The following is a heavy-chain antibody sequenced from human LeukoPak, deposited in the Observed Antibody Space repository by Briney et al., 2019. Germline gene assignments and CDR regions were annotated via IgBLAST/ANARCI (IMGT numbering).Heavy chain of an antibody. CDR1: GGSISSNY. J-gene: IGHJ6*03. CDR3: ARVHRWGTAETYYYYYMDV. V-gene: IGHV4-4*07. CDR2: IYTSGST. Sequence: PSETLSLTCTVSGGSISSNYWSWIRQPAGQGLEWIGRIYTSGSTNYNPSLKSRVTMSVDTSKNQFSLKLSSVTAADTAVYYCARVHRWGTAETYYYYYMDVWGKGTTVTISS. D-gene: IGHD1-1*01.